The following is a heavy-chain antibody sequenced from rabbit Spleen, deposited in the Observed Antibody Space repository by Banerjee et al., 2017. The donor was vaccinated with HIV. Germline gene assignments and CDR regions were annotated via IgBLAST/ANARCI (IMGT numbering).Heavy chain of an antibody. CDR1: GFDFTSYYM. Sequence: QEQLRESGGGLVQPGGSLKLSCKASGFDFTSYYMSWVRQAPGKGLEWIACIDTGSSGFTYFASWAKGRFTISKTSSTTVTLQMTSLTAADTATYFCARDTSSSFSSYGMDLWGQGTLVTVS. J-gene: IGHJ6*01. D-gene: IGHD1-1*01. V-gene: IGHV1S45*01. CDR3: ARDTSSSFSSYGMDL. CDR2: IDTGSSGFT.